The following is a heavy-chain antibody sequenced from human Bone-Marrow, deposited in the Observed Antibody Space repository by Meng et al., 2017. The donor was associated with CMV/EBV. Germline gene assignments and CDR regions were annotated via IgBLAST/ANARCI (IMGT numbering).Heavy chain of an antibody. D-gene: IGHD6-13*01. V-gene: IGHV1-8*01. CDR1: GYTFTSYD. Sequence: ASVKVSCKASGYTFTSYDINWVRQATGQGLEWMGWMNPNSGNTGYAQKFQGRVTMTRNTSISTAYMELSRLRSQDTAVYYCARQLGSSWFDPWGQGTLVTVSS. J-gene: IGHJ5*02. CDR2: MNPNSGNT. CDR3: ARQLGSSWFDP.